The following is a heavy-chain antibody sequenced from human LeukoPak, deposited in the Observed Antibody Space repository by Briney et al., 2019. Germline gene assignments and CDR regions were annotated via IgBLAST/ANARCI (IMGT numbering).Heavy chain of an antibody. CDR2: YPGDSDT. V-gene: IGHV5-51*01. CDR3: ARPRAAGYYYGMDV. Sequence: YPGDSDTRYSPSFQGQVTISADKSISTAYLQWSSLKASDTAMYYCARPRAAGYYYGMDVWGQGTTVTVSS. D-gene: IGHD3-10*01. J-gene: IGHJ6*02.